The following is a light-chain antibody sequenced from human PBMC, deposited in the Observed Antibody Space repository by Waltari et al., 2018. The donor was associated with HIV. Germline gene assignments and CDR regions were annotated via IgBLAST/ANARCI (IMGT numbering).Light chain of an antibody. J-gene: IGLJ2*01. CDR2: DVS. V-gene: IGLV2-11*01. Sequence: QSALTQPRSVSGSPGQSVTISCTGTYSDVGDYNYVSWYQQHPGQAPKLMIYDVSHRPSGVPDRFSGSQSGNTASLTISGLQADDDADYYCCSFAGTYTIFGGGTKLTVL. CDR3: CSFAGTYTI. CDR1: YSDVGDYNY.